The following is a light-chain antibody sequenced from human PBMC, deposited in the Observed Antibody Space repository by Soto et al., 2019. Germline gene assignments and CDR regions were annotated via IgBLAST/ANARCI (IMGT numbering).Light chain of an antibody. V-gene: IGLV1-40*01. J-gene: IGLJ1*01. CDR1: SSNIGAAYD. CDR2: GNT. Sequence: QSVLTQPPSVSGAPGQRVTISCIGSSSNIGAAYDVHWYQHLPGTAPKLLVYGNTNRPSGVPDRFSGSKSGTSASLAITGLQAEDEADYYCQSYDSSLSGYVFGTGTKLTVL. CDR3: QSYDSSLSGYV.